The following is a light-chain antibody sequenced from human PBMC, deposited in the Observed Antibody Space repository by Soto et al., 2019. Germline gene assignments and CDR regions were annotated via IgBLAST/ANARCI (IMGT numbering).Light chain of an antibody. CDR2: DAS. Sequence: DIRLTQSPSSLSTSVGDRVTITCQASQDISNFLNWYQQKPGKAPRLLIYDASSLQTGVPSRFSGSGYGTDFTFTISSLQPEDVATYYCQQYDILPTFGQGTKLEIK. J-gene: IGKJ2*01. V-gene: IGKV1-33*01. CDR3: QQYDILPT. CDR1: QDISNF.